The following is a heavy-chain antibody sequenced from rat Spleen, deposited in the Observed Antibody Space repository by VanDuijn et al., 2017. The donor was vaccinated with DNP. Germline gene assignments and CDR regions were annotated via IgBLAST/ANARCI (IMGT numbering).Heavy chain of an antibody. J-gene: IGHJ2*01. CDR1: GFTFSNYG. V-gene: IGHV5S13*01. Sequence: EVQVLESGGGLVQPGRSLKLSCAASGFTFSNYGMAWVRQAPTKGLEWVASITNSGGSTYYRDSVKGRFTISRDNAYSTLYLQMNSLRSEDTATYYCASHTYYGYDYFVYWGQGVMVTVSS. CDR3: ASHTYYGYDYFVY. CDR2: ITNSGGST. D-gene: IGHD1-9*01.